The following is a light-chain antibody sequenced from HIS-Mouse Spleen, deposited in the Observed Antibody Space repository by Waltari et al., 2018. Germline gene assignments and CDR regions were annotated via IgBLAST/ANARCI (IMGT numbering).Light chain of an antibody. V-gene: IGLV3-21*03. CDR3: QVWDSSSDHVV. J-gene: IGLJ2*01. Sequence: SYVLTQPPSVSVAPGKTARITCGGNNIGTKTVHRYQQKPGQAPVLVVYDDSDRPSGIPERFSGSNSGNTATLTISRVEAGDEADYYCQVWDSSSDHVVFGGGTKLTVL. CDR2: DDS. CDR1: NIGTKT.